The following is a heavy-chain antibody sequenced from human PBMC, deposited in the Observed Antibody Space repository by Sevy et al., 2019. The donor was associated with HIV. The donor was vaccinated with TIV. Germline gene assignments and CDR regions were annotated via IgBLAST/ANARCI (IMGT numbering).Heavy chain of an antibody. V-gene: IGHV3-23*01. CDR3: AKGDYGSGSAPFDY. Sequence: GGSLRLSCAASGFTFSSYAMSWVRQAPGKGLEWVSAISGSGGSTYYADSVKGRFTISRDNAKNTLYLQMNSLRAEDTAVYYCAKGDYGSGSAPFDYWGQGTLVTVSS. D-gene: IGHD3-10*01. J-gene: IGHJ4*02. CDR2: ISGSGGST. CDR1: GFTFSSYA.